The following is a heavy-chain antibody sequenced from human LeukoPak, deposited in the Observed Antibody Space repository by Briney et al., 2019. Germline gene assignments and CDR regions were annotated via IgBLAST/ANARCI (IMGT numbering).Heavy chain of an antibody. D-gene: IGHD6-13*01. CDR1: GFTFSSYS. J-gene: IGHJ6*02. V-gene: IGHV3-23*01. Sequence: GGSLRLSCAASGFTFSSYSMNWVRQAPGKGLEWVSAIVGSGTSTYYADSVKDRFAISRDNSKSTLYLQMNSLRAEDTAVYYCAKSAAGTNYYYGMDVWGQGTTVTVSS. CDR3: AKSAAGTNYYYGMDV. CDR2: IVGSGTST.